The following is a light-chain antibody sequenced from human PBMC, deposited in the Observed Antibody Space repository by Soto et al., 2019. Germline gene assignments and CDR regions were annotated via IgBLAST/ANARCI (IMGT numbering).Light chain of an antibody. CDR2: DVS. CDR1: SSDVGGYNY. Sequence: QSVXTQPASGSGSPGQSITISCTGTSSDVGGYNYVSWYQQHPGKAPKFMIYDVSNRPSGVSNRFSGSKSGNTASLTISGLQAEDEADYYCSSYTTSNTRQIVFGTGTKVTVL. J-gene: IGLJ1*01. CDR3: SSYTTSNTRQIV. V-gene: IGLV2-14*01.